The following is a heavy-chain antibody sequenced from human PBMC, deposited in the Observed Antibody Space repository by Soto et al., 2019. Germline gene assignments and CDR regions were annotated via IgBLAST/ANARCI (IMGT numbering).Heavy chain of an antibody. Sequence: PGGSLRLSCAASGFTFSSYGMHWVRQAPGKGLEWVAVIWYDGSNKYYADSVKGRFTISRDNSKNTLYLQMNSLRAEDTAVYYCARILRGPTKGYYYGMDVWGQGTTVTVSS. J-gene: IGHJ6*02. D-gene: IGHD4-17*01. V-gene: IGHV3-33*01. CDR2: IWYDGSNK. CDR1: GFTFSSYG. CDR3: ARILRGPTKGYYYGMDV.